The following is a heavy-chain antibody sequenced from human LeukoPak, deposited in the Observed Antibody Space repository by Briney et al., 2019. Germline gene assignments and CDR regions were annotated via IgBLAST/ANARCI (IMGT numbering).Heavy chain of an antibody. CDR2: INPNSGGT. D-gene: IGHD6-6*01. CDR1: GYTFTSYG. CDR3: GSGGGSSSVDY. V-gene: IGHV1-2*02. Sequence: ASVKVSCKASGYTFTSYGISWVRQAPGQGLEWMGWINPNSGGTNYAQKFQGRVTMTRDTSISTAYMELSRLRSDDTAVYYCGSGGGSSSVDYWGQGTLVTVSS. J-gene: IGHJ4*02.